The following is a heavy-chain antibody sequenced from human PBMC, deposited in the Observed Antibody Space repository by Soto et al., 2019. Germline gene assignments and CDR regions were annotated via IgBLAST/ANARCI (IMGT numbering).Heavy chain of an antibody. Sequence: PGGSLRLSCAASGFTFSSYAMSWVRQATGKGLEWASGISGSRGSTYDADSVKGRFTISSDNSKNTLYLQINSEKAKDTVVYYCGSGCYPAGSGDYDWGHGTLVTDPS. J-gene: IGHJ4*01. CDR3: GSGCYPAGSGDYD. CDR2: ISGSRGST. V-gene: IGHV3-23*01. CDR1: GFTFSSYA. D-gene: IGHD3-16*01.